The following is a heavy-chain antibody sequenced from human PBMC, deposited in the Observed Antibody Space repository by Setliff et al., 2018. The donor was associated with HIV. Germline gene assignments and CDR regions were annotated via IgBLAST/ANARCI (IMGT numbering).Heavy chain of an antibody. V-gene: IGHV3-48*01. D-gene: IGHD6-19*01. Sequence: PGGSLRLSCAASGFTFSTYSMNWVRQAPGKGLEWVSYISRSSNTVYYADSLKGRFTISRDNAKNSPYLQMNSLRVEDTAVYYCARASYSSGWYAVMDVWGKGTTVTVSS. CDR3: ARASYSSGWYAVMDV. J-gene: IGHJ6*03. CDR2: ISRSSNTV. CDR1: GFTFSTYS.